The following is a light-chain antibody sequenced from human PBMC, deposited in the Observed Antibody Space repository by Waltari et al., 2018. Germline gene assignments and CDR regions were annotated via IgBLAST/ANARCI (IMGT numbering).Light chain of an antibody. J-gene: IGLJ2*01. CDR1: ALPKQY. CDR3: LSAYSGGSQGV. CDR2: KDT. Sequence: SYELTPPPPVSVSPGQTAKIPCSGDALPKQYTYWYQQKPGQAPLLVIYKDTERPSGIPERFSGSSSGTTVTLTISGVQAEDEADYYCLSAYSGGSQGVFGGGTKLTVL. V-gene: IGLV3-25*03.